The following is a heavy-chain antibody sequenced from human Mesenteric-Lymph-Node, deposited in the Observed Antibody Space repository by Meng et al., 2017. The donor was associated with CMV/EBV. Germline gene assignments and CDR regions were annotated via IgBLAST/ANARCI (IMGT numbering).Heavy chain of an antibody. CDR2: IKQDGSER. CDR1: GFTFRSSW. J-gene: IGHJ4*02. D-gene: IGHD3-10*01. Sequence: GGPLRLSCAASGFTFRSSWTSWVRQAPGKALEWVANIKQDGSERYYVDSVKGRFTIARDNAKNSLYLQMNSLRGEDTAVYYCARDRAMDDYWGQGTLVTVSS. CDR3: ARDRAMDDY. V-gene: IGHV3-7*01.